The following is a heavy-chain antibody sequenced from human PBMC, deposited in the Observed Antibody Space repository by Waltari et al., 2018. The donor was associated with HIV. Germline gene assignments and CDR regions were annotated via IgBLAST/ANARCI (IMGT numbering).Heavy chain of an antibody. J-gene: IGHJ4*02. CDR1: GFPFSQYW. CDR2: IKVDGSEK. Sequence: EVQMVESGGELARPGESLRLSCAASGFPFSQYWMSWVRQAPGKGLEWVANIKVDGSEKFYMDSVKGRFTISRDNTKNSLYLQMNSLRVEDTAVYYCARDLGGRWPTGDQWGQGTLVTVSS. V-gene: IGHV3-7*03. D-gene: IGHD3-16*01. CDR3: ARDLGGRWPTGDQ.